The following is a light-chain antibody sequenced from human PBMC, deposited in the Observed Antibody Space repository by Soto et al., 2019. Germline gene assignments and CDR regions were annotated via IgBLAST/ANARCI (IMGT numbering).Light chain of an antibody. CDR2: AAS. V-gene: IGKV1-39*01. J-gene: IGKJ2*01. CDR1: QSISSY. Sequence: DIQMTQSPSSLSASVGDRVTITCRASQSISSYLNWYQQKPGKAPKLLIYAASSLQSGVPSRFSGSGSGTDFTLTISSLQPEDFETYYCQQSYSTLVTVGQGTKVDIK. CDR3: QQSYSTLVT.